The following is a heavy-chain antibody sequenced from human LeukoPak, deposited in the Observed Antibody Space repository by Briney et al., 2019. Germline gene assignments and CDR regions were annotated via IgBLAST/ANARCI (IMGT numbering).Heavy chain of an antibody. D-gene: IGHD6-25*01. CDR3: ARVSGVYYYNYGMDV. J-gene: IGHJ6*02. CDR1: GFTFSSHL. V-gene: IGHV3-7*01. CDR2: IKKDGSEK. Sequence: GGSLRLSCAASGFTFSSHLMSWVRQAPGKGLEWVANIKKDGSEKYYVDSVKGRFTISRDNAKNSLYLQINSLRAEDTAVYYCARVSGVYYYNYGMDVWGQGTTVTVSS.